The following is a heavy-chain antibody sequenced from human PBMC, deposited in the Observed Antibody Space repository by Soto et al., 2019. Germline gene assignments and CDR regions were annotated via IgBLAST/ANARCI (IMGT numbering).Heavy chain of an antibody. CDR1: GYTFTGYY. V-gene: IGHV1-2*04. J-gene: IGHJ2*01. CDR2: INPNSGGT. D-gene: IGHD3-16*01. CDR3: AREGHYGYVWGSLSWYFDL. Sequence: QVQLVQSGAEVKKPGASLKVSCKASGYTFTGYYMHWVRQAPGQGLEWMGWINPNSGGTNYAQKLQGWGTMTRDTSISTAYMELSRLRSDDAAVYYCAREGHYGYVWGSLSWYFDLWGRGTLVTVSS.